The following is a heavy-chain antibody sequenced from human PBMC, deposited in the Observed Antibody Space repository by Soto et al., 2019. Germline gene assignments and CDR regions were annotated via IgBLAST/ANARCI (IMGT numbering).Heavy chain of an antibody. CDR1: GGSISSYY. Sequence: SETLSLTCTVSGGSISSYYWSWIRQPPGKGLEWIGYIYYSGSTNYNPSLKSRVTISVDTSKNQFSLKLRSVTAADTAVYYCARVGGINWFDPWGQGTLVTVSS. D-gene: IGHD1-20*01. CDR2: IYYSGST. V-gene: IGHV4-59*12. J-gene: IGHJ5*02. CDR3: ARVGGINWFDP.